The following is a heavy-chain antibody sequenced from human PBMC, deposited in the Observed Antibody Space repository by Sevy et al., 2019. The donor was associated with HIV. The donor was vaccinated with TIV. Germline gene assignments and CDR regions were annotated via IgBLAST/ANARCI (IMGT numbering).Heavy chain of an antibody. CDR3: ARDDPVMNAFDI. J-gene: IGHJ3*02. V-gene: IGHV4-61*03. D-gene: IGHD3-16*01. CDR2: IYYSGST. CDR1: GGSVSSGSYY. Sequence: SETLSLTCTVSGGSVSSGSYYWSWIRQPPGKGLEWIGYIYYSGSTNYNPSLKSRVTISLDTSKDHFSLKMTSVTTADTAVYSCARDDPVMNAFDIWGQGTMVTVSS.